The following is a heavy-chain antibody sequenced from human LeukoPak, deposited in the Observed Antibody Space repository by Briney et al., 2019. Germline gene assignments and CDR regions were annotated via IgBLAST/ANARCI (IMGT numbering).Heavy chain of an antibody. CDR1: GYTFTGYY. V-gene: IGHV1-2*02. D-gene: IGHD6-13*01. Sequence: GASVKVSCKASGYTFTGYYMHWGRQAPGQGLEWLGWINPNSGGTNYAQKFQGRVTMTRDTSISTAYMELSRLRSDDTAVYYCARIGYSSSWYVDPLFNYWGQGTLVTVSS. J-gene: IGHJ4*02. CDR3: ARIGYSSSWYVDPLFNY. CDR2: INPNSGGT.